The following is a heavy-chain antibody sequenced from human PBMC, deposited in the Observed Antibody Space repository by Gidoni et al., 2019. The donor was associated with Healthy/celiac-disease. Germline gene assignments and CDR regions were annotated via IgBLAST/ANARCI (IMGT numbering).Heavy chain of an antibody. Sequence: EVQLVESGGGLVQPGRSLRLSCAASGFTFDDYAMHWVRQAPGKGLEWVSGISWNSGSIGYADSVKGRFTISRDNAKNSLYLQMNSLRAEDTALYYCAKGSYYLPHPFDYWGQGTLVTVSS. CDR3: AKGSYYLPHPFDY. CDR2: ISWNSGSI. D-gene: IGHD3-10*01. CDR1: GFTFDDYA. J-gene: IGHJ4*02. V-gene: IGHV3-9*01.